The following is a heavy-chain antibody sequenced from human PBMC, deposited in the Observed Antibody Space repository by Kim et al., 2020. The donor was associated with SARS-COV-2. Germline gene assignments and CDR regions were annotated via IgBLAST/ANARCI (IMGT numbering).Heavy chain of an antibody. V-gene: IGHV3-30-3*01. CDR2: ISYDGSNK. CDR1: GFTFSSYA. Sequence: GGSLRLSGAASGFTFSSYAMHWVRQAPGKGLEWVAVISYDGSNKYYADSVEGRFTISRANSKNTLYLQMNSLRAEDTAVYYCASDALAWPTVIYYGMDVWGQGTTVTVSS. D-gene: IGHD4-17*01. CDR3: ASDALAWPTVIYYGMDV. J-gene: IGHJ6*02.